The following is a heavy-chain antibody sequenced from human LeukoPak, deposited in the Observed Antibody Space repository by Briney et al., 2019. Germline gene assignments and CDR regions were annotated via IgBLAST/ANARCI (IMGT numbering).Heavy chain of an antibody. CDR1: GYTFTGYY. V-gene: IGHV1-2*02. CDR3: VTTQWIQLWSRAFDI. CDR2: INPNSGGT. J-gene: IGHJ3*02. D-gene: IGHD5-18*01. Sequence: ASVKVSCKASGYTFTGYYMHWVRQAPGQGLEWMGWINPNSGGTNCAQKFQGRVTMTRDTSISTAYMELSRLRSDDTAVYYCVTTQWIQLWSRAFDIWGQGTMVTVSS.